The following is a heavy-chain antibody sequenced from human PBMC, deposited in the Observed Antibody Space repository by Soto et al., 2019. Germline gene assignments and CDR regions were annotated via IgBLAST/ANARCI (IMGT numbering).Heavy chain of an antibody. CDR1: GFTVSSNY. J-gene: IGHJ4*02. V-gene: IGHV3-30*18. CDR3: AKVSRPSRISTPDFDF. CDR2: IAYDGNTQ. Sequence: GGSLRLSCAASGFTVSSNYMTWVRQAPGKGLEWVAVIAYDGNTQYYGDSVKGRFFVSRDNSKNTLYLQLNSLRGEDTAVYYCAKVSRPSRISTPDFDFWGQGTLVTVSS.